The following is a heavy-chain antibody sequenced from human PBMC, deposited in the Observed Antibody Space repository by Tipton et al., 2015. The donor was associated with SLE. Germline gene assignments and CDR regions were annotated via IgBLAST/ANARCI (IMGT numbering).Heavy chain of an antibody. CDR1: GGSFSGYY. D-gene: IGHD6-19*01. CDR3: ARDRGHSGWGYYYYGMDV. J-gene: IGHJ6*02. V-gene: IGHV4-34*01. CDR2: INHSGST. Sequence: TLSLTCAVYGGSFSGYYWSWIRQPSGKGLEWIGEINHSGSTNYNPSLKSRVTISVDTSKNQFSLKLSSVTAADTAVYYCARDRGHSGWGYYYYGMDVWGQGTTVTVSS.